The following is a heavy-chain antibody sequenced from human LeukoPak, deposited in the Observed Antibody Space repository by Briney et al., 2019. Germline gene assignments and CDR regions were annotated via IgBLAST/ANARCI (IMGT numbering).Heavy chain of an antibody. CDR3: ARDPVVVTAIPRFYFDY. D-gene: IGHD2-21*02. CDR1: GFTFSSYA. J-gene: IGHJ4*02. CDR2: ISYDGSNK. V-gene: IGHV3-30-3*01. Sequence: GGSLRLSCAASGFTFSSYAMHWVRQAPGKGLEWVAVISYDGSNKYYADPVKGRFTISRDNSKNTLYLQMNSLRAEDTAVYYCARDPVVVTAIPRFYFDYWGQGTLVTVSS.